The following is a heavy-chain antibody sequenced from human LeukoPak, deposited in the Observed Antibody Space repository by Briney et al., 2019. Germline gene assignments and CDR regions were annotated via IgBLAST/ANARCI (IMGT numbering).Heavy chain of an antibody. CDR3: ARGYGWRDY. Sequence: SETLSLTCTVSGGSISNYYWTWIRQPPGKGLEWIGYIYYSGSTNYNPSLKSRVTISVDTSKNQFSLKLSSVTAADTAVYYCARGYGWRDYWGQGTLVTVSS. J-gene: IGHJ4*02. V-gene: IGHV4-59*01. CDR2: IYYSGST. D-gene: IGHD2-8*02. CDR1: GGSISNYY.